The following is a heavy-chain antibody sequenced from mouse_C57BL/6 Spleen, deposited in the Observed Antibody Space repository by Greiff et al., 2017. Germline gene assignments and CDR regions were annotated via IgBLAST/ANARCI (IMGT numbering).Heavy chain of an antibody. CDR2: ISYDGSN. Sequence: ESGPGLVKPSQSLSLTCSVTGYSITSGYYWNWIRQFPGNKLEWMGYISYDGSNNYNPSLKNRISITRDTSKNQFFLKLNSVTTEDTATYYCASDGYYADAMDYWGQGTSVTVSS. D-gene: IGHD2-3*01. CDR1: GYSITSGYY. V-gene: IGHV3-6*01. CDR3: ASDGYYADAMDY. J-gene: IGHJ4*01.